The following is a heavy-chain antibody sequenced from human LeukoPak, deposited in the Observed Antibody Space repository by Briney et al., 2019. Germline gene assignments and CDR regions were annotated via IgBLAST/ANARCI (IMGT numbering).Heavy chain of an antibody. CDR2: ISGSGGST. CDR3: APYYGSGSYYRGYYFDY. D-gene: IGHD3-10*01. V-gene: IGHV3-23*01. CDR1: GFTFSSYA. Sequence: QSGGSLRLSCAASGFTFSSYAMSWVRQAPGKGLEWVSAISGSGGSTYYADSVKGRFTISRDNSKNTLYLQMNSLRAEDTAVYYCAPYYGSGSYYRGYYFDYWGQGTLVTVSS. J-gene: IGHJ4*02.